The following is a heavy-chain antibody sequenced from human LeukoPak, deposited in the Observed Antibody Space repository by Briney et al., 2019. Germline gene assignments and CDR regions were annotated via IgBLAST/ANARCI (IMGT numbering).Heavy chain of an antibody. D-gene: IGHD3-10*01. Sequence: GASVKVSCKASGYTFTSYYMHWVRQAPGQGLEWMGWINPNSGGTNYAQKFQGRVTMTRDTSISTAYMELSRLRSDDTAVYYCARERYYYGSGSYTPRYYYMDVWGKGTTVTISS. J-gene: IGHJ6*03. CDR3: ARERYYYGSGSYTPRYYYMDV. CDR1: GYTFTSYY. V-gene: IGHV1-2*02. CDR2: INPNSGGT.